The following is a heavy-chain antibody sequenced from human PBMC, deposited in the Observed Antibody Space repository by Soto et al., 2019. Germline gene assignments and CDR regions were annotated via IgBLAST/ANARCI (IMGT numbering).Heavy chain of an antibody. V-gene: IGHV3-7*01. Sequence: GGSLRLSCAASGFTFSSYWMSWVRQAPGKGLEWVANIKQDGSEKYYVDSVKGRFTISRDNAKNSLYLKMNSLRAEDTAVYYCARANDYSNYWVGDAFDIWGQGTMVTVSS. D-gene: IGHD4-4*01. J-gene: IGHJ3*02. CDR3: ARANDYSNYWVGDAFDI. CDR2: IKQDGSEK. CDR1: GFTFSSYW.